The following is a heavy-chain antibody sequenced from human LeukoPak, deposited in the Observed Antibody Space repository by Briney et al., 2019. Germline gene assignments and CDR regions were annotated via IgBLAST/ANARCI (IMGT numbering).Heavy chain of an antibody. CDR3: ARGIVAAGLDY. J-gene: IGHJ4*02. CDR1: GFTFSGYA. D-gene: IGHD6-13*01. CDR2: ISYDGRNE. V-gene: IGHV3-30*04. Sequence: GGSLRLSCAASGFTFSGYAIHWVRQAPGKGLEWMGVISYDGRNEYYAASVKGRFTISRDNSKNTLFLQMNSLRAEDTAVYYCARGIVAAGLDYWGQGTLVTVSS.